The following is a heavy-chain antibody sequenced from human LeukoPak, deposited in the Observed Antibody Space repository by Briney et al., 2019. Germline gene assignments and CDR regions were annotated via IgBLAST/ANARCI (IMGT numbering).Heavy chain of an antibody. CDR1: GFTLGSYW. CDR3: VGGYDLGF. D-gene: IGHD5-12*01. Sequence: GGSLRLSCAASGFTLGSYWIHWVRQAPGKGLMWVSRIKSDGSITNYADSVKGRFTISRDNAKNTLYLQMNSLRAEDRAVYYCVGGYDLGFWGHGTPVTVSS. V-gene: IGHV3-74*01. J-gene: IGHJ4*01. CDR2: IKSDGSIT.